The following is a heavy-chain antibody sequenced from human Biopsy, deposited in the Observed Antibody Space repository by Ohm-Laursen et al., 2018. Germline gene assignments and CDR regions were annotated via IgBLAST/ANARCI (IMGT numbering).Heavy chain of an antibody. Sequence: ASVKVSCKASGYTYPDYYVHWVRQAPGQGLEWMGWIKPNNGDTDYSQRFQGRVTLAWDRTASIVYMEVSSLRSGETALYYCATRGGDDFWSGHYSEIYYYYTLDVWGQGTTVTVSS. D-gene: IGHD3-3*01. CDR3: ATRGGDDFWSGHYSEIYYYYTLDV. J-gene: IGHJ6*02. V-gene: IGHV1-2*02. CDR1: GYTYPDYY. CDR2: IKPNNGDT.